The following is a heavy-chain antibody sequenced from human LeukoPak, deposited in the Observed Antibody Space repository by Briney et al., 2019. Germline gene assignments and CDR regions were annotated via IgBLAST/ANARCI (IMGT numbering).Heavy chain of an antibody. D-gene: IGHD3-10*01. CDR2: INPNSGGT. J-gene: IGHJ4*02. CDR3: ARDYYGSGSSDY. Sequence: ASVKVSCKASGYTFTGYYMHWVRPAPGQGLEWMGWINPNSGGTNYAQKFQGRVTMTRDTSISTAYMELSRLRSDDTAVYYCARDYYGSGSSDYWGQGTLVTVSS. V-gene: IGHV1-2*02. CDR1: GYTFTGYY.